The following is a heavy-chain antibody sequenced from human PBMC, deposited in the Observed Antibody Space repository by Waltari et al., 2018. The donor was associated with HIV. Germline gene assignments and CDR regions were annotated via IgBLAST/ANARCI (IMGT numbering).Heavy chain of an antibody. J-gene: IGHJ6*02. V-gene: IGHV3-33*01. CDR2: IWYDGTNK. CDR1: GFPFSSYG. CDR3: ARDRSEGGGYYYYGLDV. Sequence: QVQLVESGGGVVQPGRSLRLSCAASGFPFSSYGMHWVRQAPGKGMGGVAVIWYDGTNKYYADSVKGRFTISRDNSKNTLYLQMNSLRAEDTAVYYCARDRSEGGGYYYYGLDVWGQGTTVTVSS. D-gene: IGHD2-15*01.